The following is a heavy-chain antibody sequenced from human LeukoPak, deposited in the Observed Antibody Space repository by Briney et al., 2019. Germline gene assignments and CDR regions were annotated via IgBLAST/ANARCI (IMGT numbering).Heavy chain of an antibody. J-gene: IGHJ4*02. CDR1: GFTFRNYR. D-gene: IGHD6-13*01. V-gene: IGHV3-74*01. CDR2: INTDGTTT. CDR3: ARAVASAAIDD. Sequence: GRSLRLSCAASGFTFRNYRMHWVRQAPGKGLVWVSHINTDGTTTAYADSVKGRFTVSRDNAQNTLYLQMNSLRAEDTAVYYCARAVASAAIDDWGQGTLVTVSS.